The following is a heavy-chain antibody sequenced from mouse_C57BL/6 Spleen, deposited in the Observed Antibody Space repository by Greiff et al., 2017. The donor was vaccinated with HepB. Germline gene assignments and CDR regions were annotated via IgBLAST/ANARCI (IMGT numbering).Heavy chain of an antibody. D-gene: IGHD2-5*01. CDR2: ISDGGSYT. Sequence: EVKVVESGGGLVKPGGSLKLSCAASGFTFSSYAMSWVRQTPEKRLEWVATISDGGSYTYYPDNVKGRFTISRDNAKNNLYLQMSHLKSEDTAMYYCARDGFSNYPHYAMDYWGQGTSVTVSS. V-gene: IGHV5-4*01. CDR1: GFTFSSYA. CDR3: ARDGFSNYPHYAMDY. J-gene: IGHJ4*01.